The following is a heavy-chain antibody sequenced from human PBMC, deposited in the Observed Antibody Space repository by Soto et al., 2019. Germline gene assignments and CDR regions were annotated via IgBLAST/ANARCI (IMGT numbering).Heavy chain of an antibody. J-gene: IGHJ4*02. D-gene: IGHD6-13*01. CDR1: GGSISSGTHY. CDR3: ASSPGIAAPTDY. CDR2: IYYSGST. V-gene: IGHV4-31*03. Sequence: QVQLQESGPGLVKPSQTLSLTCTVSGGSISSGTHYWNWIRQHPGKGLEWIGYIYYSGSTYYNPSLMSRVTMSVDTSKNQFSLKLTSVTAADTAVYYCASSPGIAAPTDYWGQGTLVTVSS.